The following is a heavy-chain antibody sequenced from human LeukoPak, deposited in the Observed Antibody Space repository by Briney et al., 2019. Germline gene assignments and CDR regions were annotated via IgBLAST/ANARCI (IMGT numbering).Heavy chain of an antibody. J-gene: IGHJ5*02. V-gene: IGHV3-9*01. CDR2: ISWNSGSI. CDR3: AKEGSLRLRLGELSS. CDR1: GFTFRTSG. Sequence: PGGSLRLSCAASGFTFRTSGMNWVRQAPGKGLEWVSGISWNSGSIGYADSVKGRFTISRDNAKNSLYLQMNSLRAEDTALYYCAKEGSLRLRLGELSSWGQGTLVTVSS. D-gene: IGHD3-16*02.